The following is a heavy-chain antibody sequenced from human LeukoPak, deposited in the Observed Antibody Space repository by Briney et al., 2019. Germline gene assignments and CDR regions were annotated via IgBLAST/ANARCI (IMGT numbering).Heavy chain of an antibody. V-gene: IGHV4-39*01. Sequence: SETLSLTCTVSGGSISSSSYYWGWIRQPPGKGLEWIGSIYYSGSTYYSPSLKSRVTISVDTSKNQFSLKLSSVTAADTAVYYCARRPSGWLVLYYYYGMDVWGQGTTVTVSS. CDR2: IYYSGST. CDR1: GGSISSSSYY. J-gene: IGHJ6*02. CDR3: ARRPSGWLVLYYYYGMDV. D-gene: IGHD6-19*01.